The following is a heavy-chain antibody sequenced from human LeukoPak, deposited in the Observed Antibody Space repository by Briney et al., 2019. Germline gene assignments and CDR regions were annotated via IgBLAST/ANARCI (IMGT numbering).Heavy chain of an antibody. D-gene: IGHD3-22*01. CDR2: IRYDGSNK. J-gene: IGHJ4*02. Sequence: GGSLRLSCAASGFTFGSYGMHWVRQAPGKGLEWVAFIRYDGSNKYYADSVKGRFTISRDNSKNTLYLQMNSLRAEDTAVYYCAREDSSGYYYDYWGQGTLVTVSS. CDR1: GFTFGSYG. V-gene: IGHV3-30*02. CDR3: AREDSSGYYYDY.